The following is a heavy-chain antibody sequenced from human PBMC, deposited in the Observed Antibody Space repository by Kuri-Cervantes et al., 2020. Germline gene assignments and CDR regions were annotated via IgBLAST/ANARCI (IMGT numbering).Heavy chain of an antibody. CDR2: ISSSSSTI. CDR3: ARDSGPHITMVRGTPFDY. J-gene: IGHJ4*02. D-gene: IGHD3-10*01. Sequence: GESLKISCAASGFTFSSYSMNWVRQAPGKGLEWVSYISSSSSTIYYADSVKGRFTISRDNSKNTLYLQMNSLRAEDTAVYYCARDSGPHITMVRGTPFDYWGQGTLVTVSS. V-gene: IGHV3-48*01. CDR1: GFTFSSYS.